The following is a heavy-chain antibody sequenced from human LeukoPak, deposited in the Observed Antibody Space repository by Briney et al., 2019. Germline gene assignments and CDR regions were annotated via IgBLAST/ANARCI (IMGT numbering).Heavy chain of an antibody. D-gene: IGHD4-17*01. CDR3: ARLINDYGDLNYFDY. J-gene: IGHJ4*02. Sequence: PSETLSLTCTVSGGSISSGYYWGWIRQPPGKGLEWIASIYHSGKTHYNPSLKSRVTLSVDTSKNQFSLKLSSVTAADTAVYYCARLINDYGDLNYFDYWGQGTLVTVSS. CDR2: IYHSGKT. CDR1: GGSISSGYY. V-gene: IGHV4-38-2*02.